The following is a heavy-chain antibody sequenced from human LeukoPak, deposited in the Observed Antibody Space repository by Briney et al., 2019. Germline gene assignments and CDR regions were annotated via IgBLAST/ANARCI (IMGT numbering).Heavy chain of an antibody. CDR2: IFYTGSF. J-gene: IGHJ4*02. CDR1: GGSISNYY. CDR3: AAAAGSSGWYSY. V-gene: IGHV4-59*01. D-gene: IGHD6-19*01. Sequence: SETLSLTCTVSGGSISNYYWSWIRQPPGKGLESIGYIFYTGSFNYNPSLKSRVTVSLDASRNRFSLRLNYVTAADTAVYYCAAAAGSSGWYSYWGQGTLVTVSS.